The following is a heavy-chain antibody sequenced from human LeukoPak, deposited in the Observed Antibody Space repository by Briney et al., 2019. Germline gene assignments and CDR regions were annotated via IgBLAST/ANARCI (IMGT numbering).Heavy chain of an antibody. CDR1: GGSISSSSYY. Sequence: TPSETLSLTCTVSGGSISSSSYYWGWIRQPPGKGLEWIGSIYYSGSTYYNPSLKSRVTISVDTSKNQFSLKLSSVTAADTAVYYCARSLRMATIRLLFDIWGQGTMVTVSS. CDR3: ARSLRMATIRLLFDI. V-gene: IGHV4-39*01. J-gene: IGHJ3*02. D-gene: IGHD5-24*01. CDR2: IYYSGST.